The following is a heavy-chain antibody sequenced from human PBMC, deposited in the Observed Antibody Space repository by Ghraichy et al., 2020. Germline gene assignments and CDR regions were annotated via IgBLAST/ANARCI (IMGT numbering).Heavy chain of an antibody. CDR2: ISSSSSYI. CDR3: ARDARTIFGYAFDI. V-gene: IGHV3-21*01. Sequence: GGSLRLSCAASGFTFSSYSMNWVRQAPGKGLEWVSSISSSSSYIYYADSVKGRFTISRDNAKNSLYLQMNSLRAEDTAVYYCARDARTIFGYAFDIWGQGTMVTVSS. CDR1: GFTFSSYS. J-gene: IGHJ3*02. D-gene: IGHD3-3*01.